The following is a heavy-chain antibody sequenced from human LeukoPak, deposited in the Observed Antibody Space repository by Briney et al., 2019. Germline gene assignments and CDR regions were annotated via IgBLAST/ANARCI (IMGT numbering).Heavy chain of an antibody. CDR1: GFTISSYS. V-gene: IGHV3-21*01. D-gene: IGHD3-10*01. CDR2: ISSSSSYI. Sequence: GGSLRLSCAASGFTISSYSMNWVRQAPGKGLEWVSSISSSSSYIYYADSVKGRFTISRDNAKNSLYLQMNSLRAEDTAVYYCARVGGSGSPSDYWGQGTLVTVSS. J-gene: IGHJ4*02. CDR3: ARVGGSGSPSDY.